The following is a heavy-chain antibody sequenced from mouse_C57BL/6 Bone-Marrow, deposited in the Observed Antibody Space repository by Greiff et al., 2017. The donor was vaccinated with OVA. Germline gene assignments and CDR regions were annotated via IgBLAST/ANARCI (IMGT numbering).Heavy chain of an antibody. CDR2: IDPENGDT. V-gene: IGHV14-4*01. CDR1: GFNIKDDY. CDR3: TTGDAMDY. Sequence: EVKLMESGAELVRPGASVKLSCTASGFNIKDDYMHWVKQRPEQGLEWIGWIDPENGDTEYASKFQGKATITADTSSNTAYLQLSSLTSEDTAVYYCTTGDAMDYWGQGTSVTVSS. J-gene: IGHJ4*01.